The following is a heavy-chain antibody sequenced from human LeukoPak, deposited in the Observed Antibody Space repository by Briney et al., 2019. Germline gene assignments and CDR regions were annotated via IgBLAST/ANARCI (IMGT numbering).Heavy chain of an antibody. CDR2: IIPIFGTA. V-gene: IGHV1-69*13. CDR1: GGTFSSYA. J-gene: IGHJ4*02. Sequence: SVEVSCKASGGTFSSYAISWVRQAPGQGLEWMGGIIPIFGTANYAQKFQGRVTITADESTSTAYMELSSLRSEDTAVYYCARDGPKRYYYDSSGYFWDYWGQGTLVTVSS. CDR3: ARDGPKRYYYDSSGYFWDY. D-gene: IGHD3-22*01.